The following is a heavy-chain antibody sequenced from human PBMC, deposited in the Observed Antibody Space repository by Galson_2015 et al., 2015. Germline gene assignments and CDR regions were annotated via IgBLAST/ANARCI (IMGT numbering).Heavy chain of an antibody. CDR3: AADQTYGDYEPKDAFDI. D-gene: IGHD4-17*01. J-gene: IGHJ3*02. CDR1: GFTFTSSA. Sequence: SVKVSCKASGFTFTSSAVQWVRQARGQRLEWIGWIVVGSGNTNYAQKFQERVTITRDMSTSTAYMELSSLRSEDTAVYYCAADQTYGDYEPKDAFDIWGQGTMVTVSS. V-gene: IGHV1-58*01. CDR2: IVVGSGNT.